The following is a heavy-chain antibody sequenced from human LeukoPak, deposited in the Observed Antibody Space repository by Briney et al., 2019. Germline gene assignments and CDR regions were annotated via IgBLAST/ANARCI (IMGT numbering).Heavy chain of an antibody. CDR2: IYISGNT. CDR1: GASVSSGGYY. CDR3: ASDWSKGSGWFDR. D-gene: IGHD3-3*01. Sequence: SETLSLTCTVSGASVSSGGYYWSWIRQPAGKGVEWIGRIYISGNTNYNPSLKSRVTISVDTSKNQFSLKMNSVTASDTAVYYCASDWSKGSGWFDRWGPGTLVTVSS. V-gene: IGHV4-61*02. J-gene: IGHJ5*02.